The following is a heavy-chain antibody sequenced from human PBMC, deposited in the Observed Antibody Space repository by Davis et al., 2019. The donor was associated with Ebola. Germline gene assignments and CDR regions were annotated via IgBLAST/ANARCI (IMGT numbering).Heavy chain of an antibody. CDR1: GFTFSSYS. Sequence: GESLKISCAASGFTFSSYSMNWVRQAPGKGLEWVSSISSSSSYIYDADSVKGRFTISRDNAKNSLYLQMNSLRAEDTAVYYCARDRVIVVVMDGMEVWGQGTTVTVSS. CDR3: ARDRVIVVVMDGMEV. CDR2: ISSSSSYI. J-gene: IGHJ6*02. V-gene: IGHV3-21*01. D-gene: IGHD3-22*01.